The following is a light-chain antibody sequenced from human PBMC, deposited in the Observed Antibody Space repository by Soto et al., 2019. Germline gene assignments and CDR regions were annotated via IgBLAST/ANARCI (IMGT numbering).Light chain of an antibody. V-gene: IGLV1-51*01. CDR3: GTWDSSLSALYV. Sequence: QSVLTQPPSVSAAPGQKVTISCSGSSSNIGNNYVSWYQQLPGTAPKLLIYDNNKRPSGIPDRFSGSQSGTSATLGITGLQTGDEAEYYCGTWDSSLSALYVFGPGTKLTVL. J-gene: IGLJ1*01. CDR1: SSNIGNNY. CDR2: DNN.